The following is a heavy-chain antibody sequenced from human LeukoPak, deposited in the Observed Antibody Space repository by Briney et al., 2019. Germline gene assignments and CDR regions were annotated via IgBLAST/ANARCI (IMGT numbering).Heavy chain of an antibody. CDR1: GDSVSSNSAA. CDR3: XXXXXXXSGELSFAPFKNWFDP. J-gene: IGHJ5*02. CDR2: TYYRSKWYN. Sequence: SQTLSLTCALSGDSVSSNSAAWNWIRQSPSRGLEWLGRTYYRSKWYNDSAVSVKSRITIKPDTSTNELYLQLNSVTPEDTAVXXXXXXXXXXSGELSFAPFKNWFDPWGQGTLVTVSS. V-gene: IGHV6-1*01. D-gene: IGHD3-16*02.